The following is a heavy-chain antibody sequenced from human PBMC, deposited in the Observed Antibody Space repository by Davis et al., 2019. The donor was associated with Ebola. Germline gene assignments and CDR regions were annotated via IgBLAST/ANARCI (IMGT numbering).Heavy chain of an antibody. J-gene: IGHJ4*02. D-gene: IGHD1-26*01. CDR2: IKQDGSEK. CDR1: GFTFSSYS. V-gene: IGHV3-7*01. CDR3: ARDMRLEGAVDY. Sequence: GGSLRLSCAASGFTFSSYSMNWVRQAPGKGLEWVANIKQDGSEKYYVDSVKGRFTISRDNAKNSLYLQMNSLRAEDTAVYYCARDMRLEGAVDYWGQGTLVTVSS.